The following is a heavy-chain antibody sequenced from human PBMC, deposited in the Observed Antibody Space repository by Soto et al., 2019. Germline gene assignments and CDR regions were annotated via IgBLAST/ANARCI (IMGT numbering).Heavy chain of an antibody. CDR3: AKDRYGSEDYYGMDV. CDR2: ISYDGSNK. Sequence: PGGSLRLSCAASGFTFSSYGMHWVRQAPGKGLEWVAVISYDGSNKYYADSVKGRFTISRDNSKNTLYLQMNSLRAEDTAVYYCAKDRYGSEDYYGMDVWGQGTTVTVSS. CDR1: GFTFSSYG. J-gene: IGHJ6*02. D-gene: IGHD3-10*01. V-gene: IGHV3-30*18.